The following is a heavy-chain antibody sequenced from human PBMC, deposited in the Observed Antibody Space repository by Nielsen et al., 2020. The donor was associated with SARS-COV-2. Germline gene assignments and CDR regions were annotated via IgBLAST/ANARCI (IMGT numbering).Heavy chain of an antibody. D-gene: IGHD3-22*01. Sequence: WIRQPPGKALEWLARIDWDDDKYYSTSLKTRLTISKDTSKNQVVLTMTNMDPVDTATYYCARIGTYYYDSSGYPDALDIWGQGTMVTVSS. J-gene: IGHJ3*02. V-gene: IGHV2-70*11. CDR2: IDWDDDK. CDR3: ARIGTYYYDSSGYPDALDI.